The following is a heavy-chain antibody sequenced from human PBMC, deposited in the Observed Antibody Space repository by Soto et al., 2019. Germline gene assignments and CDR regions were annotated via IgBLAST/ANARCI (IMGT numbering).Heavy chain of an antibody. CDR2: ISSSSYI. V-gene: IGHV3-21*01. Sequence: PGGSRRLSCAASGFTFSSYSMNWVRQAPGKGLEWVSSISSSSYIYYADSVKGRFTISRDNAKNSLYLQMNSLRAEDTAVYYCARDEGYSYGPYYYYGMDVWGQGTTVTVSS. D-gene: IGHD5-18*01. CDR3: ARDEGYSYGPYYYYGMDV. CDR1: GFTFSSYS. J-gene: IGHJ6*02.